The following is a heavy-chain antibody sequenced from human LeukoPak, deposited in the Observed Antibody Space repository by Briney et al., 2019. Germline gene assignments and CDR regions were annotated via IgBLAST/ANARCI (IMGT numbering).Heavy chain of an antibody. CDR1: GGTFSSYA. D-gene: IGHD3-3*01. J-gene: IGHJ6*04. Sequence: ASVKVSCKASGGTFSSYAISWVRQAPGQGLEWMGGIIPIFGTANYAQKFQGRVTITADKSTSTAYMELSSLRSEDTAVYYCARASRGGFWSGPLDVWGKGTTVTVSS. CDR3: ARASRGGFWSGPLDV. V-gene: IGHV1-69*06. CDR2: IIPIFGTA.